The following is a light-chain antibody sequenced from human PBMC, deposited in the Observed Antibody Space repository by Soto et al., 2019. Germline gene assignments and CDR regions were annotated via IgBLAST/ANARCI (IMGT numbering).Light chain of an antibody. Sequence: QSALTQPASVSGSPGQSITISCTGTSSDVGGYNYVSWYQQHPGKAPKLMIYEVSNRPSGVSNRFSGSKSGNTASLTISGLQAEDEADYYCSSYTSSSTGGVFGGGTKVTVL. CDR1: SSDVGGYNY. CDR3: SSYTSSSTGGV. CDR2: EVS. J-gene: IGLJ2*01. V-gene: IGLV2-14*01.